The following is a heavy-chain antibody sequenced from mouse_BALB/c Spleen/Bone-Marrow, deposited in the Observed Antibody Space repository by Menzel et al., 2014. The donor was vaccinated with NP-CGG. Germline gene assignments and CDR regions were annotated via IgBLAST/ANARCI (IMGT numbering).Heavy chain of an antibody. CDR1: GFNIKDTY. CDR2: IDPANGNT. Sequence: EVKVVDSGAELVKPGASVKLSCTASGFNIKDTYMHWVKQRPEQGLEWIGRIDPANGNTKYDPKFQGKATITADTSSNTAYLQLSSLTSEDTAVYYCASYRYAWYFDVWGAGTTVTVSS. V-gene: IGHV14-3*02. D-gene: IGHD2-14*01. CDR3: ASYRYAWYFDV. J-gene: IGHJ1*01.